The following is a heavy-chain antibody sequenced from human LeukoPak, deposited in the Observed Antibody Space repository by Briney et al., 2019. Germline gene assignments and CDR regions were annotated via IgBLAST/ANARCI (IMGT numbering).Heavy chain of an antibody. CDR2: IRYDGSDK. CDR1: GFSFSSYG. D-gene: IGHD1-26*01. Sequence: PGGSLRLSCAASGFSFSSYGMHWVRQAPGKGLDWVAFIRYDGSDKYYADSVKGRFTISRDNSKNTLYLQMNSLRTEDTAVYYCAKVDPSLFYSGSYFVGGNQIDYWGQGTLVTVSS. J-gene: IGHJ4*02. CDR3: AKVDPSLFYSGSYFVGGNQIDY. V-gene: IGHV3-30*02.